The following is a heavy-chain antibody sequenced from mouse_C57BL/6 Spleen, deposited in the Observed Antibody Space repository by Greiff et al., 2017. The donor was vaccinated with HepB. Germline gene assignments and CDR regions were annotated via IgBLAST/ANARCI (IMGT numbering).Heavy chain of an antibody. D-gene: IGHD1-1*01. J-gene: IGHJ3*01. Sequence: QVHVKQSGAELVKPGASVKISCKASGYAFSSYWMNWVKQRPGKGLEWIGQIYPGDGDTNYNGKFKGKATLTADKSSSTAYMQLSSLTSEDSAVYFCARYYYGSSPWFAYWGQGTLVTVSA. CDR3: ARYYYGSSPWFAY. V-gene: IGHV1-80*01. CDR2: IYPGDGDT. CDR1: GYAFSSYW.